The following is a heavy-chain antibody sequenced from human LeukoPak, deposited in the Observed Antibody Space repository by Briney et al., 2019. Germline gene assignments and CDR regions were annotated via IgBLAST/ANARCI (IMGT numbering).Heavy chain of an antibody. D-gene: IGHD3-16*01. CDR3: AKDMGGVLGIIDY. J-gene: IGHJ4*02. CDR2: ISSSSSYI. Sequence: GGSLRLSCAASGFTFSSSSMNWVRQAPGKGLEWVSSISSSSSYIYYADSVKGRFTISRDNAKNSLYLQMNSLRAEDTALYYCAKDMGGVLGIIDYWGQGTLVTVSS. CDR1: GFTFSSSS. V-gene: IGHV3-21*04.